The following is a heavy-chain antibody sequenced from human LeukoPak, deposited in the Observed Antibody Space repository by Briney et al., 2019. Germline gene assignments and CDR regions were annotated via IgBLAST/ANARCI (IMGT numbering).Heavy chain of an antibody. Sequence: GGSLRLSCAASGFTFSSYAMHWVRQAPGKGLEFVSAISSNGGSTYYAKSVKGRFTVSRDNPKNTLSLQMGSLRAEDMAVYYCARRNYYVSSGYFSGDAFDIWGQGTMVTVSS. CDR3: ARRNYYVSSGYFSGDAFDI. V-gene: IGHV3-64*01. D-gene: IGHD3-22*01. J-gene: IGHJ3*02. CDR1: GFTFSSYA. CDR2: ISSNGGST.